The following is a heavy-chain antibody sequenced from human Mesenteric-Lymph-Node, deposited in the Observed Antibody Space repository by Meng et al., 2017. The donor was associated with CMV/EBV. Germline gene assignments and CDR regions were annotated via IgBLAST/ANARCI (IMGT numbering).Heavy chain of an antibody. CDR2: IYWDDDQ. Sequence: LSTSGVGVGWLRQPPGKALQWLALIYWDDDQRYSPSLKSRLTITKDTSKNQVVLTMTNMDPVDTATYYCAHTSDDYVWGSYHAFDYWGQGTLVTVSS. CDR3: AHTSDDYVWGSYHAFDY. CDR1: LSTSGVG. D-gene: IGHD3-16*02. J-gene: IGHJ4*02. V-gene: IGHV2-5*02.